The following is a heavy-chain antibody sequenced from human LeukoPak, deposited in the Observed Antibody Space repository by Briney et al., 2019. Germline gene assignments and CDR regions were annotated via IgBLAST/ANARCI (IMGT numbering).Heavy chain of an antibody. Sequence: SETLSLTCAVYGGSFSDIYWSWIRQPPGKGLEWIGEINHSGSTNYNPSLKSRVTISVDTSKNQFSLKLSSVTAADTAVYYCASNQGRLHGRLESWFDPWGQGTLVTVSS. D-gene: IGHD1-1*01. V-gene: IGHV4-34*01. J-gene: IGHJ5*02. CDR3: ASNQGRLHGRLESWFDP. CDR1: GGSFSDIY. CDR2: INHSGST.